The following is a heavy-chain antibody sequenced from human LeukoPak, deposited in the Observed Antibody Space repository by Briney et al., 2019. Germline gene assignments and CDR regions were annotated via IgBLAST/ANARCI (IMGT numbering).Heavy chain of an antibody. Sequence: GGSLRLSCAACGFTVSSNYRSWVRQAPGQGLEWVSVIYSGGSTYYADSVKGRFTISRGNSKNTLYLQMNSLRAEDTAVYYCARAYDTSGYYPTYWGQGTLVTVSS. CDR3: ARAYDTSGYYPTY. D-gene: IGHD3-22*01. J-gene: IGHJ4*02. CDR1: GFTVSSNY. CDR2: IYSGGST. V-gene: IGHV3-66*01.